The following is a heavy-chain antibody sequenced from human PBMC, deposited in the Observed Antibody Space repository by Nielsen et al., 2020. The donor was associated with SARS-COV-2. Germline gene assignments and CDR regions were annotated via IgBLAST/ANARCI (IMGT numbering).Heavy chain of an antibody. CDR3: TRGVGGWFDP. CDR1: GFTFSSYD. Sequence: GGSLRLSCAASGFTFSSYDMHWVRQATGKGLEWVSSIGAAGDTFYAGSVRGRFTISREDVENSLHLQMNSLRAGDMAVYFCTRGVGGWFDPWGQGTLVTVSS. V-gene: IGHV3-13*01. J-gene: IGHJ5*02. D-gene: IGHD3-10*01. CDR2: IGAAGDT.